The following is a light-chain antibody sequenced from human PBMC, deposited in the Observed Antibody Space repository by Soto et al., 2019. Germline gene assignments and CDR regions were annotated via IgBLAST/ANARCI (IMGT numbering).Light chain of an antibody. Sequence: DIQMTQSPSTLSASIGDRVTITCRASQSINSWLAWYQQKPGKAPKLLIYKASSLESGVPSRFSGSGYGTEFTLTISSLQPDDFATYYCQQYNSYWTFGQGTKV. CDR3: QQYNSYWT. V-gene: IGKV1-5*03. CDR1: QSINSW. CDR2: KAS. J-gene: IGKJ1*01.